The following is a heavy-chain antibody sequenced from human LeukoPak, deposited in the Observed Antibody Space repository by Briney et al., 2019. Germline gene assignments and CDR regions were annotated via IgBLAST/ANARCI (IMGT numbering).Heavy chain of an antibody. CDR1: GGSISSYY. V-gene: IGHV4-59*01. J-gene: IGHJ4*02. Sequence: SESLSLTCTVSGGSISSYYWSWIRQPPGKGLEWIGYIYYSGSTNYNPSLKSRVTISVDTSKNQFSLTLSSVTAADTAVYYCASWGSSAFVYWGQGTLVTVSS. D-gene: IGHD3-16*01. CDR3: ASWGSSAFVY. CDR2: IYYSGST.